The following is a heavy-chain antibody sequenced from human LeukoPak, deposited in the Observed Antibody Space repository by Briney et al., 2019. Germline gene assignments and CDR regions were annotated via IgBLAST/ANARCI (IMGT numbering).Heavy chain of an antibody. CDR2: IIPIFGTA. Sequence: SVKVSCKASGNSISNYAVSWVRQAPGQGFEWMGGIIPIFGTADYAQKFQGRVTITADQSTSTTYMALSSLKSEDTATYYCTTRACLAGGCSPSFYYYYGLHFWGQGTTVSVSS. V-gene: IGHV1-69*13. D-gene: IGHD3-16*01. J-gene: IGHJ6*02. CDR1: GNSISNYA. CDR3: TTRACLAGGCSPSFYYYYGLHF.